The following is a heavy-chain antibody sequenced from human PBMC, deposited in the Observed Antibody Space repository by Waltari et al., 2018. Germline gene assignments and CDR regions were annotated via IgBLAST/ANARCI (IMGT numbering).Heavy chain of an antibody. V-gene: IGHV3-74*01. CDR3: SRGSKGASDI. CDR1: GLTFSNYW. CDR2: INSDGSST. Sequence: EVQLVESGGGLVQPGGSLRLSCAASGLTFSNYWMLWVRQAPGKGLVWVSRINSDGSSTYYADSVKGRLTISRDNAKNTLYLQMNSLRAEDTAVYYCSRGSKGASDIWGQGTMVTVSS. J-gene: IGHJ3*02.